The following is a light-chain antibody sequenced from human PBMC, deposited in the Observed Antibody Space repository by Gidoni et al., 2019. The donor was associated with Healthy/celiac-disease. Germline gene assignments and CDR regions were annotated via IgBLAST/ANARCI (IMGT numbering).Light chain of an antibody. CDR1: QSVSSSY. CDR3: QQYGSSPMCS. CDR2: GAS. J-gene: IGKJ2*04. V-gene: IGKV3-20*01. Sequence: IVLTQSPGTLSFSPGERATLSCRASQSVSSSYLAWYQQKPGQAPRLLIYGASSRATGIPDRFSGSGSGTDFTLTISRLEPEDFAVYYCQQYGSSPMCSFGQGTKLEIK.